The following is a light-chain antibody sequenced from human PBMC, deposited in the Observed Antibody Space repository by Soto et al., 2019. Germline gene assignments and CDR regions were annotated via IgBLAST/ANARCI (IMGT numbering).Light chain of an antibody. CDR3: QQYNSYLVT. CDR1: QSISSW. V-gene: IGKV1-5*03. J-gene: IGKJ1*01. Sequence: EIQMTQSPSTLSASVGDRVTLTCRASQSISSWLAWYQQKPGKAPKLLIYNASSLESGVPSRFSGSGSGTEFTLTISSLQSDDFTAYYCQQYNSYLVTFGQGTKVDIK. CDR2: NAS.